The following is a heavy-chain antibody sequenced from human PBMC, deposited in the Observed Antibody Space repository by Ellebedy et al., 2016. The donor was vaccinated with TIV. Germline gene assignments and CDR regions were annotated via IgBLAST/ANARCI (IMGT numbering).Heavy chain of an antibody. CDR3: ARVWGGSYLYDY. V-gene: IGHV3-66*01. Sequence: PGGSLRLSCAASGFTVSSNYLSWVRQAPGKGLEWVSVIYSGGSAYYADSVKGRFTISRDNSKNTLYLQMNSLRAEETAVYYCARVWGGSYLYDYWGQGTLVTVSS. CDR1: GFTVSSNY. CDR2: IYSGGSA. D-gene: IGHD1-26*01. J-gene: IGHJ4*02.